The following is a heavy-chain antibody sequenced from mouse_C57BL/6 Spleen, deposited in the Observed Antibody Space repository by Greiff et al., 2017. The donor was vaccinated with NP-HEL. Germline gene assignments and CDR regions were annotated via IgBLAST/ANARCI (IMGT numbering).Heavy chain of an antibody. D-gene: IGHD2-3*01. CDR2: INPSTGGT. CDR1: GYSFTGYY. J-gene: IGHJ3*01. V-gene: IGHV1-42*01. CDR3: ATLSFAY. Sequence: EVQLQQSGPELVKPGASVKISCKASGYSFTGYYMNWVKQSPEKSLEWIGEINPSTGGTTYNQKFKAKATLTVDKSSSTAYMQLKSLTSEDSAVYYCATLSFAYWGQGTLVTVSA.